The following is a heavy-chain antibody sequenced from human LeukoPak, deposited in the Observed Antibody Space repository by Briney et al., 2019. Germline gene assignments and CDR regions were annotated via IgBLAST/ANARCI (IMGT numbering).Heavy chain of an antibody. CDR2: IKSKTDGGTT. Sequence: GGSLRLSCAASGFTFSNAWKSWVRQAPGKGLEWVGRIKSKTDGGTTDYAAPVKGRFTISRDDSKNTLYLQMNSLKTEDTAVYYCTTDRVRRLAYSSSSSSRDYYYYMDVWGKGTTVTVSS. D-gene: IGHD6-6*01. CDR1: GFTFSNAW. CDR3: TTDRVRRLAYSSSSSSRDYYYYMDV. V-gene: IGHV3-15*01. J-gene: IGHJ6*03.